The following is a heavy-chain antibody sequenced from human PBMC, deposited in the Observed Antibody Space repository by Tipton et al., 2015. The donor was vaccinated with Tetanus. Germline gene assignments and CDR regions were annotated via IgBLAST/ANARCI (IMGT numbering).Heavy chain of an antibody. D-gene: IGHD1-26*01. V-gene: IGHV4-59*01. Sequence: GLVKPSETLSLTCTVSGGSISNYYWSWIRQPPGKGPEWIGQIHSSGSTNYIPSLKSRVTISLDTSKNQFSLRLTSVTAADTAVYYCARDIEEVGATKYFDYWGQGTLVTVSS. CDR2: IHSSGST. J-gene: IGHJ4*02. CDR3: ARDIEEVGATKYFDY. CDR1: GGSISNYY.